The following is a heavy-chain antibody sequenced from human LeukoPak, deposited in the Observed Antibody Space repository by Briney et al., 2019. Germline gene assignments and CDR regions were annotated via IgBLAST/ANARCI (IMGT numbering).Heavy chain of an antibody. V-gene: IGHV3-30*02. CDR1: GFTFSSYG. Sequence: PGGSLRLSCAASGFTFSSYGMHWVRQAPGKGLEWVAFIRYDGSNKYYADSVKGRFTISRDNSKNTLYLQMNSLRAEDTAVYYCAKGALAWQQLFDYWGQGTLVTVSS. CDR3: AKGALAWQQLFDY. J-gene: IGHJ4*02. CDR2: IRYDGSNK. D-gene: IGHD6-13*01.